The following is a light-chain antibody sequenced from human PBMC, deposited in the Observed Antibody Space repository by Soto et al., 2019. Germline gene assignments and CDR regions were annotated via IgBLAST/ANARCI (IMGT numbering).Light chain of an antibody. CDR1: SSNIGNNN. Sequence: QSVLTQPPSASGTPGQRVTISCSGSSSNIGNNNVYWYQQLPGTAPKLLIYRNNQRPSGVPDRFSASKSATSASLAISGLRSEDEADYYCAAWDDSPNGLVFGGGTKLTVL. CDR2: RNN. J-gene: IGLJ3*02. V-gene: IGLV1-47*01. CDR3: AAWDDSPNGLV.